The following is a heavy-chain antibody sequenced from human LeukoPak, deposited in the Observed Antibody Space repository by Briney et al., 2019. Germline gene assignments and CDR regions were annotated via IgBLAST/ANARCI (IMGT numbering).Heavy chain of an antibody. CDR3: ARGPVLGYCSGGSCYSFLDY. Sequence: SETLSLTCAVYGGSFSGYYWSWIRQPPGKGLEWIGEINHSGSTNYTPSLKSRVTISVDTSKNQFSLKLSSVTAADTAVYYCARGPVLGYCSGGSCYSFLDYWGQGTLVTVSS. CDR1: GGSFSGYY. D-gene: IGHD2-15*01. CDR2: INHSGST. J-gene: IGHJ4*02. V-gene: IGHV4-34*01.